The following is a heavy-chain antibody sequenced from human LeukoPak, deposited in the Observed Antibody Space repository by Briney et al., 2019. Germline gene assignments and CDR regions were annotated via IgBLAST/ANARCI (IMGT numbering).Heavy chain of an antibody. D-gene: IGHD1-26*01. CDR2: ISAYNGNT. CDR1: GYTFTSYG. J-gene: IGHJ4*02. Sequence: GASVKVSCKASGYTFTSYGISWVRQAPGQGLEGMGWISAYNGNTNYAQKLQGRVTMTTDTSTSTAYMELRSLRSDDTAVYYCARDEDEVGATGGNYWGQGTLVTVSS. V-gene: IGHV1-18*01. CDR3: ARDEDEVGATGGNY.